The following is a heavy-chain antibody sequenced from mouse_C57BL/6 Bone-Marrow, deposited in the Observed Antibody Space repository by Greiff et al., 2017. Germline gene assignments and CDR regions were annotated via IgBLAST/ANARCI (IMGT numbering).Heavy chain of an antibody. V-gene: IGHV1-52*01. CDR3: AGLGYDYDVKAWFAY. CDR2: IDPSDSET. D-gene: IGHD2-4*01. J-gene: IGHJ3*01. Sequence: QVQLQQPGAELARPGSSVKLSCKASGYTFTSYWMHWVKQRPIQGLEWIGNIDPSDSETHYNQKFKDKATLTADKSSSTAYMQLSSLTSEDSAVFDDAGLGYDYDVKAWFAYWGQGTLVTVSA. CDR1: GYTFTSYW.